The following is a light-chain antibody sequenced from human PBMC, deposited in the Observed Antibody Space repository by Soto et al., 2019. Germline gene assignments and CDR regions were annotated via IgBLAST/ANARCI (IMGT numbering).Light chain of an antibody. CDR3: QVWDDSSEADV. Sequence: SYELTQPPSVSVAPGQTATLTCGGNNIGGRSVHWYRQKPGQAPVLVVYDNSDRPSGIPERLSGSNSGNTATLTISRVEPGDEADYYCQVWDDSSEADVFGAGTKLTVL. J-gene: IGLJ1*01. CDR2: DNS. V-gene: IGLV3-21*02. CDR1: NIGGRS.